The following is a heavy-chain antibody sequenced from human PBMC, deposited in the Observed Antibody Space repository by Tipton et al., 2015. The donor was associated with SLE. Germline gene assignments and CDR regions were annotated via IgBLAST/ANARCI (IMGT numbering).Heavy chain of an antibody. CDR3: ARYYYASGSYRFDY. Sequence: TLSLTCTVSGGSIRISNNYWGWIRQPPGKGLEWIGQIYYSGTTHYNPSLKSRVTISIDTSKKQFSLKLSSVTAADTAVYYCARYYYASGSYRFDYWGQGALVTVSS. CDR1: GGSIRISNNY. CDR2: IYYSGTT. V-gene: IGHV4-39*07. D-gene: IGHD3-10*01. J-gene: IGHJ4*02.